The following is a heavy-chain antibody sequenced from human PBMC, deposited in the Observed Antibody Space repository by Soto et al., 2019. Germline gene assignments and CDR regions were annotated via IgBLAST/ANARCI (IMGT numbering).Heavy chain of an antibody. CDR1: GGSVSVYY. V-gene: IGHV4-59*02. CDR3: ARGVGSSPPQY. CDR2: IYASGSP. D-gene: IGHD1-26*01. Sequence: QVQLQESGPGQVKPSETLSLTCTSAGGSVSVYYWSWIRQSTGQELEWIGYIYASGSPYYNPSLRSRVTISADTSKNQIPLRLTSPTAADTAVYYCARGVGSSPPQYWGRGTLVTVSS. J-gene: IGHJ4*02.